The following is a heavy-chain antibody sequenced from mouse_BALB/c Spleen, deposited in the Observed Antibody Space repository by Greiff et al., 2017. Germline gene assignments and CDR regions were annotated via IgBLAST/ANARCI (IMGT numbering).Heavy chain of an antibody. V-gene: IGHV3-2*02. Sequence: VQLKESGPGLVKPSQSLSLTCTVTGYSITSDYAWNWIRQFPGNKLEWMGYISYSGSTSYNPSLKSRISITRDTSKNQFFLQLNSVTTEDTATYYCASKAYYRYVGAMDYWGQGTSVTVSS. CDR3: ASKAYYRYVGAMDY. CDR1: GYSITSDYA. CDR2: ISYSGST. J-gene: IGHJ4*01. D-gene: IGHD2-14*01.